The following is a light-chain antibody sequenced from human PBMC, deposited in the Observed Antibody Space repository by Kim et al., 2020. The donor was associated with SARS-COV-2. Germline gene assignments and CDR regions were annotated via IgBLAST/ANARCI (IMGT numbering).Light chain of an antibody. J-gene: IGKJ1*01. V-gene: IGKV3-20*01. CDR2: GAS. Sequence: ELVLTQSPGTLSLSPGEGATLSCRASQSVNGRFLAWYQQKPGQAPRLLIYGASTRATGIPDRFSGSGSGTDFTLTISRLEPEDFAMYYCQQYDSSVWTFGQGTKLEI. CDR3: QQYDSSVWT. CDR1: QSVNGRF.